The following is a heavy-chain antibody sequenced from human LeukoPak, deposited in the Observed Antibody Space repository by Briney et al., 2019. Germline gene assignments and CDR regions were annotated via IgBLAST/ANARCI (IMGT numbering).Heavy chain of an antibody. CDR3: ARQRETYFFDY. D-gene: IGHD6-25*01. Sequence: GGSLRLSCAASGFTFSTYNMNWVRQAPGKGLEWVSYISSGSSTIYYGDSVKGRFTISRDNAKNSLYLQMNSPRDEDTAVYYCARQRETYFFDYWGQGTLVTVSS. CDR1: GFTFSTYN. CDR2: ISSGSSTI. V-gene: IGHV3-48*02. J-gene: IGHJ4*02.